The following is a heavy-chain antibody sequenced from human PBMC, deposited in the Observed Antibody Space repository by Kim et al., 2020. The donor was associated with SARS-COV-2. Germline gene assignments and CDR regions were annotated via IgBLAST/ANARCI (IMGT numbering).Heavy chain of an antibody. V-gene: IGHV3-15*01. D-gene: IGHD3-22*01. Sequence: GGSLRLSCAASGFTFSNAWMSWVRQAPGKGLEWVGRIKSKTDGGTTDYAAPVKGRFTISRDDSKNTLYLQMNSLKTEDTAVYYCTTEGYDSRGDNWFDPWGQGTLVTVSS. CDR1: GFTFSNAW. CDR2: IKSKTDGGTT. J-gene: IGHJ5*02. CDR3: TTEGYDSRGDNWFDP.